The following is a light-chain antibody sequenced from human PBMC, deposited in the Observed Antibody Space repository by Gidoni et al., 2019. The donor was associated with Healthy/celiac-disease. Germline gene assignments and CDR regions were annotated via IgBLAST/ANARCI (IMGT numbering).Light chain of an antibody. J-gene: IGKJ5*01. CDR3: QQYNNWIT. CDR1: QSVSSN. Sequence: EIVMTQSPATLSVSPGERATLSCRASQSVSSNLAWYQQKPGQAPRLLIYGASTRATGIPARFTLTISSLQSEDFAVYYCQQYNNWITFGQGTRLEIK. CDR2: GAS. V-gene: IGKV3-15*01.